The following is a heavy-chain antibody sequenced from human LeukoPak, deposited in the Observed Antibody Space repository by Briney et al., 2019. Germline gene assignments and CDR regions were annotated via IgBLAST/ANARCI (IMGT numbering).Heavy chain of an antibody. Sequence: GGSLRLSCAASGFTVSSNYMSWVRQAPGKGLEWVSVIYSGGSTSYADSVKGRFTISRDNSKNTLYLQMNSLRAEDTAVHYCASSSRRALDYWGQGTLVTVSS. J-gene: IGHJ4*02. D-gene: IGHD6-19*01. CDR3: ASSSRRALDY. V-gene: IGHV3-53*01. CDR2: IYSGGST. CDR1: GFTVSSNY.